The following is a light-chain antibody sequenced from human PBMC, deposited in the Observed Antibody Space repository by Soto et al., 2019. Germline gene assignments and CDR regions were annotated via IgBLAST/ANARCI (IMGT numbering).Light chain of an antibody. J-gene: IGLJ3*02. CDR3: SSYTNTITPV. CDR1: SSDVGAYNL. V-gene: IGLV2-14*03. CDR2: DVS. Sequence: QSALTQPASVSGSPGQSITISCTGTSSDVGAYNLVSWYQQHPGRAPKLFIFDVSDRPSGVSNRFSGSKSGNTASLTISGLQAEDEAFYYCSSYTNTITPVFGGGTKLTVL.